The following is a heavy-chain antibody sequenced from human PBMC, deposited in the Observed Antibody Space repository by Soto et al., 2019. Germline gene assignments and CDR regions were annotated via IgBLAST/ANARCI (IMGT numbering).Heavy chain of an antibody. CDR3: ARYDFWGGYNSKVMDV. J-gene: IGHJ6*02. CDR2: IYYGGTT. V-gene: IGHV4-61*01. Sequence: SEPLSPTCTFSGNSVTMGITYWTWIRQPPGKGRGWVANIYYGGTTTYHPPLKVRSPISVDPSKNQFSLRRSLVTAADTAVYYWARYDFWGGYNSKVMDVGAQGTTVPVPS. CDR1: GNSVTMGITY. D-gene: IGHD3-3*01.